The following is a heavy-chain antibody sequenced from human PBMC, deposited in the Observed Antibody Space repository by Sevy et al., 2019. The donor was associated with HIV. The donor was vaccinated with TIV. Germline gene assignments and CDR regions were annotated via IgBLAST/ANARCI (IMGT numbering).Heavy chain of an antibody. J-gene: IGHJ4*02. Sequence: GGSLRLSCEASAINIRDYWMNWVRQAPGKGLEWVANINPDGSKIYYAESVKGRFTISRDSAKNSGFLQMTSLRAEDTAVYYCVRAIQLAASYWGQGMLVTVSS. CDR1: AINIRDYW. CDR3: VRAIQLAASY. D-gene: IGHD2-15*01. V-gene: IGHV3-7*02. CDR2: INPDGSKI.